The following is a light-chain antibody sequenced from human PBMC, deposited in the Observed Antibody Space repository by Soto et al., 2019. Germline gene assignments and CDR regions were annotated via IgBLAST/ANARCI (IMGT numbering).Light chain of an antibody. CDR3: SSYTSSRSVI. J-gene: IGLJ2*01. CDR2: DVT. Sequence: QSVLTQPASVSGSPGQSITISCTGTSSDVGGYNYVSWYQQHPGKAPKVIIYDVTNRHSGVSNRFSGSKSGNTASLTISGLQTEDEADYYCSSYTSSRSVIFGGGTKLTVL. CDR1: SSDVGGYNY. V-gene: IGLV2-14*01.